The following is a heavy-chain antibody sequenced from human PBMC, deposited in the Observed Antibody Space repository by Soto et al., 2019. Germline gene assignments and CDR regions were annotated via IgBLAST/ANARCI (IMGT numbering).Heavy chain of an antibody. V-gene: IGHV4-34*01. CDR1: GGSFSGYY. CDR2: INHSGST. D-gene: IGHD6-6*01. Sequence: QVQLQQWGAGLLKPSETLSLTCAVYGGSFSGYYWSWIRQPPGKGLEWIGEINHSGSTNYNPSLKSLVTISVDTSKNQFSLKLSSVTAADTAVYYCARARSLAATRYYFDYWGQGTLVTVSS. J-gene: IGHJ4*02. CDR3: ARARSLAATRYYFDY.